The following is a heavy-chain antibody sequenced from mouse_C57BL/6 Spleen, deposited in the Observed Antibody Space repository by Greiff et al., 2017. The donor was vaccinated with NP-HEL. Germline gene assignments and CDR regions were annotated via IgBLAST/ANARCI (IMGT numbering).Heavy chain of an antibody. J-gene: IGHJ2*01. D-gene: IGHD2-3*01. CDR1: GFTFSNYW. CDR2: IRLKSDNYAT. Sequence: EVKRVESGGGLVQPGGSMKLSCVASGFTFSNYWMNWVRQSPEKGLEWVAQIRLKSDNYATHYAESVKGRFTISRDDSKSSVYLQMNNLRAEDTGMYYCTGGYSFFDYWGQGTTLTVSS. CDR3: TGGYSFFDY. V-gene: IGHV6-3*01.